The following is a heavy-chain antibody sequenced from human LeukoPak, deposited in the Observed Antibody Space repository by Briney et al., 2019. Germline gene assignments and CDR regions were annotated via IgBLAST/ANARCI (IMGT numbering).Heavy chain of an antibody. CDR2: IYHSGST. CDR1: GASISSNNW. V-gene: IGHV4-4*02. D-gene: IGHD6-19*01. CDR3: AAAAVAVDY. Sequence: PSETLSLTCAVSGASISSNNWWNWVRQPPGKGLEWIGEIYHSGSTNYSPSLKSRITISVDKSKSHFSLKLTSVTAADTAIYYCAAAAVAVDYWGQGTLVTVSS. J-gene: IGHJ4*02.